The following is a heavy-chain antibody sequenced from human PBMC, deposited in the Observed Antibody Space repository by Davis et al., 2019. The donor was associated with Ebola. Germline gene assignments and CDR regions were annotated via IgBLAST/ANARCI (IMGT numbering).Heavy chain of an antibody. D-gene: IGHD6-19*01. CDR2: IRSKANSYAT. CDR3: TSSLAVAGTLVDY. CDR1: GFTFSGSA. J-gene: IGHJ4*02. V-gene: IGHV3-73*01. Sequence: AGSLRLSCAASGFTFSGSAMHWVRQASGKGLEWVGRIRSKANSYATAYAASLNGRFTISRDDSKNTAYLQMNSLKTEDTAVYYCTSSLAVAGTLVDYWGQGTLVTVSS.